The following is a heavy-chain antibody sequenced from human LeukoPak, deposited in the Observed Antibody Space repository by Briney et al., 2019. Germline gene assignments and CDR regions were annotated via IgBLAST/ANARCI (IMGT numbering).Heavy chain of an antibody. CDR3: AREDPHWHSGSYY. Sequence: PGGSLRLSCAASGFTLNSYSMNWVRQAPGKGPEWVANIKQDGSEKYYVDSVKGRFTISRDNAKNSLYLQMNSLRAEDTAVYYCAREDPHWHSGSYYWGQGTLVTVSS. CDR1: GFTLNSYS. V-gene: IGHV3-7*01. J-gene: IGHJ4*02. CDR2: IKQDGSEK. D-gene: IGHD1-26*01.